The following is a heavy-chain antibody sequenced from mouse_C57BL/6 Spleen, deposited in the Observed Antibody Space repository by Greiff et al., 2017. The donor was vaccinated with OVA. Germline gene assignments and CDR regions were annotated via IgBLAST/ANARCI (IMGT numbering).Heavy chain of an antibody. Sequence: VQLKESGPVLVKPGASVKMSCKASGYTFTDYYMNWVKQSHGKSLEWIGVINPYNGGTSYNQKFKGKATLTVDKSSSTAYMELNSLTSEDSAVYYCARKDGYYFDYWGQGTTLTVSS. CDR2: INPYNGGT. J-gene: IGHJ2*01. V-gene: IGHV1-19*01. D-gene: IGHD2-3*01. CDR1: GYTFTDYY. CDR3: ARKDGYYFDY.